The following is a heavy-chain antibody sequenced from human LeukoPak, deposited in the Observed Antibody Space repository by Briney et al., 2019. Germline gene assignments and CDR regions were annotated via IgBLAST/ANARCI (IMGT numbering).Heavy chain of an antibody. CDR3: ATVRSYGDYGLDAFDI. Sequence: ASVKVSCKASGYTFTGYFVHWVRQAPGQGLEWMGWINPNSGGTNFAQNFQGRVTMTRDTSISTAYMELSSLRSEDTAVYYCATVRSYGDYGLDAFDIWGQGTMVTVSS. J-gene: IGHJ3*02. V-gene: IGHV1-2*02. CDR1: GYTFTGYF. CDR2: INPNSGGT. D-gene: IGHD4-17*01.